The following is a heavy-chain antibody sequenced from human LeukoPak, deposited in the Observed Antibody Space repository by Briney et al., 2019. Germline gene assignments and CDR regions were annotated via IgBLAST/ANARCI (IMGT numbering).Heavy chain of an antibody. V-gene: IGHV3-23*01. D-gene: IGHD6-19*01. CDR2: ISGSGGST. Sequence: GGSLRLSCAASGFTFSSYPMSWVRQAPGKGLEWVSAISGSGGSTYYADSVKGRFTISRDNSKNTLYLQMNSLRAEDTAVYYCAKMGIAVAGTTGFDYWGQGTLVTVSS. CDR1: GFTFSSYP. CDR3: AKMGIAVAGTTGFDY. J-gene: IGHJ4*02.